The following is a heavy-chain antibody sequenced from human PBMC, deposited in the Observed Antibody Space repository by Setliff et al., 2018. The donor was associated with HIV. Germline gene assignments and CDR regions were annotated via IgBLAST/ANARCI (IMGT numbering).Heavy chain of an antibody. J-gene: IGHJ4*02. CDR2: IIAGNGLT. D-gene: IGHD6-19*01. CDR1: GYTFTSYV. Sequence: GASVKVSCKASGYTFTSYVIHWVRQAPGQRLEWMGWIIAGNGLTKYSQQFQDRVTITGDTSASTAYMELSGLRSEDTALYYCAAIHTSAWFVLPPHYWGQGTLVTVSS. CDR3: AAIHTSAWFVLPPHY. V-gene: IGHV1-3*01.